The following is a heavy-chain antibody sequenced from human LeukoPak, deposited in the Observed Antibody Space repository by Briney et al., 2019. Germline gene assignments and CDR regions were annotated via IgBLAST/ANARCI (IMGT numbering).Heavy chain of an antibody. D-gene: IGHD5-12*01. CDR2: VYSDETT. CDR3: ARNGIHGYSGLDF. V-gene: IGHV4-59*08. J-gene: IGHJ4*02. CDR1: GGSISGYF. Sequence: SETLSLTCTVSGGSISGYFWSWIRQPPGKGLEWLGYVYSDETTNYSPSLRSRITISIDTAKNQFSLNLRSVTAADTAVYYCARNGIHGYSGLDFWGQGTLVTVSS.